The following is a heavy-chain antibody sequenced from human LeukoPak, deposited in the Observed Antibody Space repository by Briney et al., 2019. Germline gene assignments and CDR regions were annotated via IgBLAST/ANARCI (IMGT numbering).Heavy chain of an antibody. V-gene: IGHV3-21*01. J-gene: IGHJ4*02. CDR2: ISSSSSYI. D-gene: IGHD6-13*01. CDR3: AKSGIAAAGTYDY. CDR1: GFTFSSYS. Sequence: GGSLRLSCAASGFTFSSYSMNWVRQAPGKGLEWVSSISSSSSYIYYADSVKGRFTIPRDNAKNSLYLQMNSLRAEDTAVYYCAKSGIAAAGTYDYWGQGTLVTVSS.